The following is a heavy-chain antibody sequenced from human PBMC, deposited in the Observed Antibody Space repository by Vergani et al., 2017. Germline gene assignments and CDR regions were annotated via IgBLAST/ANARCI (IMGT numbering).Heavy chain of an antibody. D-gene: IGHD1-20*01. Sequence: QVQLQQWGAGLLKPSETLSLTCAVYGGSFSGYYWSWIRQPPGKGLEWIGSIYYSGSTYYNPSLKSRVTISVDTSKNQFSLKLSSVTAADTAVYYCARLTGTTEYWGQGTLVTVSS. CDR2: IYYSGST. J-gene: IGHJ4*02. CDR1: GGSFSGYY. V-gene: IGHV4-34*01. CDR3: ARLTGTTEY.